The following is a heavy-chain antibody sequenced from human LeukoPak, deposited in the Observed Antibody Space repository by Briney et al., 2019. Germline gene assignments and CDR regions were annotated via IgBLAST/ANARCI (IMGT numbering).Heavy chain of an antibody. CDR2: IYYSGST. J-gene: IGHJ4*02. D-gene: IGHD1-26*01. CDR1: GGSISPYY. CDR3: ARHGASGSYLYYFDY. V-gene: IGHV4-59*08. Sequence: SETLSLTCTVSGGSISPYYWSWIRQPPGKGLEWIGYIYYSGSTSYNPSLKSRVTISVDTSKNQFSLKLSSVTAADTAVYFCARHGASGSYLYYFDYWGQGTLVTVSS.